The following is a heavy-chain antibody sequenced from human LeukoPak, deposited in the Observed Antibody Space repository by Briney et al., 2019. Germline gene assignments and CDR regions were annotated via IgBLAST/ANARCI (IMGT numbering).Heavy chain of an antibody. V-gene: IGHV3-33*01. J-gene: IGHJ3*02. Sequence: GSLRLSCAASGFTFSSYGMHWVRQAPGKGLEWVAVIWSDENKRFYADSVKGRFTISRDNFKSTLYLQMNSLRVEDTAVYYCAREGLTTTPNNAFDIWGQGTMVTVSS. CDR1: GFTFSSYG. D-gene: IGHD4-11*01. CDR2: IWSDENKR. CDR3: AREGLTTTPNNAFDI.